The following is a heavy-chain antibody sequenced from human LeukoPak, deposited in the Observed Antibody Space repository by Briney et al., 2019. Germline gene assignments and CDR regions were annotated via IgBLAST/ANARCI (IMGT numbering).Heavy chain of an antibody. D-gene: IGHD2-15*01. Sequence: SETLSLTCSVSGDSITSGDYYWTWIRQSPGEGLEWLGYIYHSGSTLYHPSLESRPSLSVDTSKNQFSLTLTSVTAADSAVFYCARGVRGRKWYYFDSWGRGTLVTVSS. CDR2: IYHSGST. J-gene: IGHJ4*02. CDR1: GDSITSGDYY. V-gene: IGHV4-30-4*01. CDR3: ARGVRGRKWYYFDS.